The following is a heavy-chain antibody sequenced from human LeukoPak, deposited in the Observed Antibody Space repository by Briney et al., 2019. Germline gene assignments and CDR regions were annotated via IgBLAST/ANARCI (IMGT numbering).Heavy chain of an antibody. CDR1: GFTVSSNY. D-gene: IGHD6-13*01. Sequence: PGGSLRLSCAASGFTVSSNYMSWVRQAPGKGLEWVSVIYSGGSTYYADSVKGRFTISRDNSKNTLYLQMNGLRAEDTAVYYCASSAAGDLYFDYWGQGTLVTVSP. CDR3: ASSAAGDLYFDY. J-gene: IGHJ4*02. CDR2: IYSGGST. V-gene: IGHV3-66*01.